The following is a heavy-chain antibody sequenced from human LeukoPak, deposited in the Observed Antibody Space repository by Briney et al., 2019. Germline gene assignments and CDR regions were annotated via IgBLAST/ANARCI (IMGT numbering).Heavy chain of an antibody. CDR3: ARDRNCGGDRYSGRYNWFDP. J-gene: IGHJ5*02. V-gene: IGHV1-18*01. D-gene: IGHD2-21*02. CDR1: GYTFTSYG. CDR2: ISAYNGNT. Sequence: ASVKVSCKASGYTFTSYGISWVRQAPGQGLEWMGWISAYNGNTNYAQKLQGRVTMTTDTSTSTAYMELRSLRSDDTAVYYCARDRNCGGDRYSGRYNWFDPWGQGTLVTVSS.